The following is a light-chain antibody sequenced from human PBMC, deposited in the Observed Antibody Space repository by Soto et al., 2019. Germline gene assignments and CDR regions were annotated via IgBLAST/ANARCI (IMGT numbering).Light chain of an antibody. J-gene: IGKJ1*01. CDR2: DAS. CDR3: QQRSNWPPT. CDR1: QSVSSY. V-gene: IGKV3-11*01. Sequence: EIVLTQSPATLSLAPGERATLSGRASQSVSSYLAWYQQKPGQAPRLLIYDASTRATGIPARFSGSGSGTDFTLTITSLEPEDFAVYYCQQRSNWPPTFGQGTRGDIK.